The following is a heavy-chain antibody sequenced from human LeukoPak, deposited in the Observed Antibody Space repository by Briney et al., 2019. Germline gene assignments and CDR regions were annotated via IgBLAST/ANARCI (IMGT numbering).Heavy chain of an antibody. Sequence: GASVKVSCKASGYTFTSYAIKWVRQATGQGLEWMGWMNPNSGSTGYAQKFQGRVTITRNTSISTAYMELSGLRSEDTAVYYCARGRSTGYPYYFEYWGQGTLVTVSS. CDR3: ARGRSTGYPYYFEY. CDR1: GYTFTSYA. J-gene: IGHJ4*02. V-gene: IGHV1-8*03. CDR2: MNPNSGST. D-gene: IGHD5-12*01.